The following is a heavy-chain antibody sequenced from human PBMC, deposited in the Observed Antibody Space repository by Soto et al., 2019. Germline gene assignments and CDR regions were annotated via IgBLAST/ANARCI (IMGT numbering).Heavy chain of an antibody. D-gene: IGHD3-9*01. CDR1: GFTFDDYA. J-gene: IGHJ6*03. V-gene: IGHV3-9*01. CDR3: AKDGLPRGYDILTGTGDYYYYYYMDV. Sequence: GGSLRLSCAASGFTFDDYAMHWVRQAPGKGLEWVSGISWNSGSIGYADSVKGRFTISIDNAKNSLYLQMNSLRAEDTALYYSAKDGLPRGYDILTGTGDYYYYYYMDVWGKGTTVTVSS. CDR2: ISWNSGSI.